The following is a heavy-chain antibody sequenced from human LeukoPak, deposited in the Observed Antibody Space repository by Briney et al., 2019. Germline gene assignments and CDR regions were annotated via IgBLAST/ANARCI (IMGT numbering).Heavy chain of an antibody. CDR3: ATTDLESFDY. CDR2: IYSGGST. Sequence: PGGSLRLSCAASGFTISSSYMSWVRQAPGKGLEWVPVIYSGGSTYYADSVKGRFTTSRDNSNNTLYLQMNSLRAEDTAVYYCATTDLESFDYWGQGTLVTVSS. CDR1: GFTISSSY. V-gene: IGHV3-53*01. J-gene: IGHJ4*02. D-gene: IGHD3-3*01.